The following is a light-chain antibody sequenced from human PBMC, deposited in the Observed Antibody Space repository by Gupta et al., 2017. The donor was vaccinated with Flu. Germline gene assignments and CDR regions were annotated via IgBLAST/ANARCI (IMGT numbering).Light chain of an antibody. V-gene: IGKV4-1*01. J-gene: IGKJ5*01. CDR3: QQYYNTPPT. CDR1: QSVLFTPNNREY. CDR2: WAS. Sequence: GKSSQSVLFTPNNREYLAWYQQKPGQPPKLIIYWASTRESGVPDRFTGSGSGTDFTPTISSLQAEAVAVYYCQQYYNTPPTFGQGTRLEIK.